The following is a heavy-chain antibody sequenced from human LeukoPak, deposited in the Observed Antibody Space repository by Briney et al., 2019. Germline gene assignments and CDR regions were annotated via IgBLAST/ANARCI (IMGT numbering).Heavy chain of an antibody. Sequence: GATVKISCKASGYIFTDYYMHWVQQAPGKGLEYMGRVDPQTGETIYAEKFQGRVTMTADTSTDTAYMELTSLRSEDTAVYFCVTATYGPYWPRFWGHGSLVTVSS. CDR2: VDPQTGET. J-gene: IGHJ4*01. V-gene: IGHV1-69-2*01. D-gene: IGHD2-8*02. CDR1: GYIFTDYY. CDR3: VTATYGPYWPRF.